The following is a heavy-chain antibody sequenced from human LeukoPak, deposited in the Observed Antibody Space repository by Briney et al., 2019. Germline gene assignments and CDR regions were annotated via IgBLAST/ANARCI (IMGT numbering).Heavy chain of an antibody. J-gene: IGHJ5*02. Sequence: SETLSLTCTVSGGSINNYYWSWIRQPPGKGLEWIGNIYYSGSTSYNPSLKSRVTMSVDTSKNQLSLKLRSVTAADTAVYYCARGPAFDPWGQGTLVTVSS. CDR2: IYYSGST. CDR1: GGSINNYY. CDR3: ARGPAFDP. V-gene: IGHV4-59*08.